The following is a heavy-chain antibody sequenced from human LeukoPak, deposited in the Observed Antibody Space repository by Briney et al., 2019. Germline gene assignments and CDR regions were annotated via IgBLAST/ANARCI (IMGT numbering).Heavy chain of an antibody. D-gene: IGHD6-13*01. J-gene: IGHJ4*02. V-gene: IGHV3-23*01. CDR2: VTGSGGAT. CDR1: GFTFSNYA. CDR3: AKWAAAADY. Sequence: PGGSLRLSCAASGFTFSNYAMAWVRQAPGKGLEWVSAVTGSGGATYYADSVKGRFTISRDNYKNTLYLQMNSLRAEDTAVYYCAKWAAAADYWGQGTLVTVSS.